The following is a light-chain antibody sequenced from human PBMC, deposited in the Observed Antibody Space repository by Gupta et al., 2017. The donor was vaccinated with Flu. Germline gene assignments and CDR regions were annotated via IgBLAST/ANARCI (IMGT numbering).Light chain of an antibody. J-gene: IGLJ2*01. Sequence: NFMLTQPHSVSESPGKTVTISCTRSSGSIASNYVQWYQQRPGSSPTTVIYEDNQRPSGVPDRFSCSIDSSSNSASLPISGLKTEDEAYYYCQSYDSSIVVFGGGTKLTVL. CDR3: QSYDSSIVV. V-gene: IGLV6-57*01. CDR1: SGSIASNY. CDR2: EDN.